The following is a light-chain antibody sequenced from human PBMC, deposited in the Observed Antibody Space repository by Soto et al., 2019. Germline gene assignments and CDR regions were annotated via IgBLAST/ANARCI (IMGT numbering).Light chain of an antibody. CDR1: SNDVGAFDY. V-gene: IGLV2-14*01. CDR2: EVF. CDR3: SSYTTNNAHV. J-gene: IGLJ2*01. Sequence: QSALTQPASVSASPGQSISISCTGTSNDVGAFDYVSWYQQHPGKAPKLIIFEVFNRPLGVSTRFSGSKSGSTASLTISGLQAEDEADYFCSSYTTNNAHVFGGGTKLTVL.